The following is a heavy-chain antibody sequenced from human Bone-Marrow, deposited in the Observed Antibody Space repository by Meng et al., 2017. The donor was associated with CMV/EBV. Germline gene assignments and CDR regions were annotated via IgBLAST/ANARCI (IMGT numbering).Heavy chain of an antibody. J-gene: IGHJ4*02. Sequence: SLKISCAASGFTFDDYAMHWVRQAPGKGLEWVSGISWHSGSIGYADSVKGRFTISRDNAKNSLYLQMNSLRAEDTAVYYCARDLGTIDYWGQGTLVTVSS. CDR3: ARDLGTIDY. CDR2: ISWHSGSI. CDR1: GFTFDDYA. V-gene: IGHV3-9*01.